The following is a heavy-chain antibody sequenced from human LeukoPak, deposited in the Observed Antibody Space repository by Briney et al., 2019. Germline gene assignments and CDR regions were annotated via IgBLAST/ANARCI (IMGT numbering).Heavy chain of an antibody. J-gene: IGHJ5*02. V-gene: IGHV4-39*07. CDR3: ARVFDYGEYRDWFDP. Sequence: PSETLSLTCTVSGGSISSGGYYWSWIRQPPGKGLEWIGEINHSGSTNYNPSLKSRVTISVDTSKNQFSLKLSSVTAADTAVYYCARVFDYGEYRDWFDPWGQGTLVTVSS. D-gene: IGHD4-17*01. CDR2: INHSGST. CDR1: GGSISSGGYY.